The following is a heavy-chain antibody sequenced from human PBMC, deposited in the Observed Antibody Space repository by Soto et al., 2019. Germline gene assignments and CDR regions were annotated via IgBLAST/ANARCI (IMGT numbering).Heavy chain of an antibody. Sequence: EVQLVESGGGLVQPGGSLRLSCAASGFTFSTYAMSWVRQAPGKGLEWISYIGSSSSPIYYADSVKVRFTISSDNAKNSLYLQMNSLRAEDTAVYYCARVHYCGGDCYDPAYFQHWGQGTLVTVSS. V-gene: IGHV3-48*01. D-gene: IGHD2-21*02. CDR3: ARVHYCGGDCYDPAYFQH. CDR2: IGSSSSPI. CDR1: GFTFSTYA. J-gene: IGHJ1*01.